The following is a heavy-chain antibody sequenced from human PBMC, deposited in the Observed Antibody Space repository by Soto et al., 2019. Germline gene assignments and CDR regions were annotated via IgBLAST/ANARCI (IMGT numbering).Heavy chain of an antibody. V-gene: IGHV4-4*02. Sequence: QVLLQESGPGLVKPSGTLSLICAVSGDSISSQHWWTWVRQPPGQGLEWVGEVYHGGSTNYSPSLKTRVTVSVDKSRNQFSLKLSSVTAADTAIYYCARNRVGLDSWGQGTLVIVSS. CDR2: VYHGGST. CDR1: GDSISSQHW. CDR3: ARNRVGLDS. J-gene: IGHJ4*02.